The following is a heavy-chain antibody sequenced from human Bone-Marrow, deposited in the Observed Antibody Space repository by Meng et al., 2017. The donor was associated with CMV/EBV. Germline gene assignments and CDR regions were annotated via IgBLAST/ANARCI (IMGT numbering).Heavy chain of an antibody. Sequence: GASLKISCAASGFTFSSYSMNWVRQAPGKGLECVSSISSSSSYIYYADSVKGRFTISRDNAKNTLYLQMNRLRAEDTAVYYCARDSGSTVTPHYWGQGTLVTVSS. D-gene: IGHD4-11*01. J-gene: IGHJ4*02. V-gene: IGHV3-21*01. CDR1: GFTFSSYS. CDR2: ISSSSSYI. CDR3: ARDSGSTVTPHY.